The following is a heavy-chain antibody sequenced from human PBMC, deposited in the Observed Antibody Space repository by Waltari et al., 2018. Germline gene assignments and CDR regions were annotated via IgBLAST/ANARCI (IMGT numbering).Heavy chain of an antibody. CDR3: ATWYGSGSYGDY. V-gene: IGHV4-39*01. D-gene: IGHD3-10*01. CDR1: GGSVTNSNYF. Sequence: QLQLQESGPGLVKPSETLSLTCSVFGGSVTNSNYFWGWIRPTPGKGLEWICSIFNGGPTFYNPSLKSLVTISLDTSDNQFSLQLTSVTASDRAVYYCATWYGSGSYGDYWGQGTLVTVSS. CDR2: IFNGGPT. J-gene: IGHJ4*02.